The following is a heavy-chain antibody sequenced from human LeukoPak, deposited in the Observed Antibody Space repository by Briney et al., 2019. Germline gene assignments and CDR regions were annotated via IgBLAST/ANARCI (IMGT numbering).Heavy chain of an antibody. J-gene: IGHJ3*02. Sequence: WASVKVSCKTYGYTFGGYYMHWVRQAPGQGLEWMGRIDPNSGGTKYAQRFQGRVTLTRDTSISTAYMELSRLRSDDTAVYYCARVTFHGGENDAFDIWGQGTMVTVSS. CDR1: GYTFGGYY. V-gene: IGHV1-2*06. D-gene: IGHD4-23*01. CDR2: IDPNSGGT. CDR3: ARVTFHGGENDAFDI.